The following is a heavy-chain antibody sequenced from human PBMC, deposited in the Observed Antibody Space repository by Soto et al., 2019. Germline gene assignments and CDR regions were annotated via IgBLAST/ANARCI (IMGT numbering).Heavy chain of an antibody. CDR1: GYSFTSYW. Sequence: PGESLKISCQGSGYSFTSYWISWVRQMPGKGLEWMGMIFPGDSDTKNSPSLQGQITMSVDKSDSSAYLQWRSLKASDTAMYYCAAGYTTGPDAFDIWGQGTMVTVSS. J-gene: IGHJ3*02. V-gene: IGHV5-51*01. D-gene: IGHD6-13*01. CDR3: AAGYTTGPDAFDI. CDR2: IFPGDSDT.